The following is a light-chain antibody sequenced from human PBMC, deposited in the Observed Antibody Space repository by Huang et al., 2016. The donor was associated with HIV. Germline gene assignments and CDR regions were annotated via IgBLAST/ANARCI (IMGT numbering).Light chain of an antibody. CDR2: DAS. Sequence: EIVLTQSPASLSLSPGERATLSCRASQSVRSFLAWYQQKPGQAPRLLIYDASNRATAVPSRVSGSGSETDFTLTISSREPEDSAIYYCQQRSNGWTFGQGTKVEIK. J-gene: IGKJ1*01. CDR1: QSVRSF. V-gene: IGKV3-11*01. CDR3: QQRSNGWT.